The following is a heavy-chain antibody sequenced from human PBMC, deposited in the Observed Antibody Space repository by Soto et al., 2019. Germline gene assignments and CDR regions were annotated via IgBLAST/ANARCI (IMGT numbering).Heavy chain of an antibody. CDR1: GYTFTGYY. CDR3: ARSVGGVCSSTSCYRGWFDP. Sequence: QVQLVQSGAEVKKPGASVKVSCKASGYTFTGYYMHWVRQAPGQGLEWMGWINPNSGDTNYAQKFQGRVTMTRDTSISTAYMELSRLRSDDTAVYYCARSVGGVCSSTSCYRGWFDPWGQGTLVTVSS. J-gene: IGHJ5*02. V-gene: IGHV1-2*02. D-gene: IGHD2-2*02. CDR2: INPNSGDT.